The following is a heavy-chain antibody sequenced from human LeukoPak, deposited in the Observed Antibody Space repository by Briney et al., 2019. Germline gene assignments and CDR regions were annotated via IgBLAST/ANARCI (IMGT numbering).Heavy chain of an antibody. CDR3: ARRRDSGSLQHFDY. CDR2: ISSSGTTI. D-gene: IGHD1-26*01. J-gene: IGHJ4*02. CDR1: GFTFSDYY. V-gene: IGHV3-11*01. Sequence: PGGSLRLSCAASGFTFSDYYMSWIRQAPGKGLEWVSYISSSGTTIYYADSVKGRFTISRDNAKNSLYLQMNSLRAEDTAVYYCARRRDSGSLQHFDYWGQGTLVTVSS.